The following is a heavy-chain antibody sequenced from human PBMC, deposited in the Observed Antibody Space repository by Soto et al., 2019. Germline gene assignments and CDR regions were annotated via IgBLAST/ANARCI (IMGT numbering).Heavy chain of an antibody. CDR2: ISSGGSTT. D-gene: IGHD6-13*01. V-gene: IGHV3-48*03. J-gene: IGHJ4*02. CDR3: ARDRAAGGY. Sequence: EVQLVESGGGLAQPGGSLRLSCVASGFSFSDYEMNWVRQAPGKGLEWVAYISSGGSTTHYADSVRGRFTVSRDNARKSLYLPMNALSVGDTALYYCARDRAAGGYWGQGTLVTVSS. CDR1: GFSFSDYE.